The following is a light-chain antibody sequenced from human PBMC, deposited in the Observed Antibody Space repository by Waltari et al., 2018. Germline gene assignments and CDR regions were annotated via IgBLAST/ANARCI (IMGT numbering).Light chain of an antibody. J-gene: IGKJ1*01. CDR1: QSLSIY. CDR3: QHYVSLPVT. V-gene: IGKV3-20*01. CDR2: HAS. Sequence: DIVLTQSPGTLSLSPGERATLSCRASQSLSIYLAWYQQKPGRAPRLPIYHASSRATGVPDRFSGSGSGTDVSLTISRLEPEDFAVYYCQHYVSLPVTFGQGTKVEIK.